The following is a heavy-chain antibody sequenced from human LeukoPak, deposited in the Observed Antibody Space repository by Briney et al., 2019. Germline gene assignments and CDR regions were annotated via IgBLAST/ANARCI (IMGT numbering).Heavy chain of an antibody. D-gene: IGHD3-10*01. CDR1: GFTFSSYA. CDR3: AKGTMVRGVNGDY. V-gene: IGHV3-23*01. Sequence: GGSLRLSCAASGFTFSSYAMSWVRQAPGKGLEWVSAIRGSGGSTYYADSVKGRFTISRDNSKNTLYLQMNSLRAEDTAVYYCAKGTMVRGVNGDYWGQGTLVTVSS. J-gene: IGHJ4*02. CDR2: IRGSGGST.